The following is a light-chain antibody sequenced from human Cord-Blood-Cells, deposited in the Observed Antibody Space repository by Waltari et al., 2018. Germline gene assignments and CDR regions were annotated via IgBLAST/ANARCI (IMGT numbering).Light chain of an antibody. V-gene: IGLV2-23*01. Sequence: QSALTQPASVSGSPGQSITLLCTGTSRDVGRYNLLSWYQQHPGKAPKLMIYEGSKRPSGVSNRFSGSKSGNTASLTISGLQAEDEADYYCCSYAGSSTWVFGGGTKLTVL. J-gene: IGLJ3*02. CDR3: CSYAGSSTWV. CDR2: EGS. CDR1: SRDVGRYNL.